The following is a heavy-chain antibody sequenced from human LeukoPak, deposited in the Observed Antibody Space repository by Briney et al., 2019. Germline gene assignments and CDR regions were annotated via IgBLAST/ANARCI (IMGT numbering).Heavy chain of an antibody. J-gene: IGHJ4*02. CDR3: PRQSYASGWNPFDY. V-gene: IGHV3-23*01. CDR1: GFTSSNYA. CDR2: ISGGGITT. D-gene: IGHD6-19*01. Sequence: GSLRLSCAASGFTSSNYAMSWVGHAPGKGLEWVSTISGGGITTYYADSAKGRFTISRDNSKNTMFLQMNSLRADDTAVYYCPRQSYASGWNPFDYWGQGILVTVSS.